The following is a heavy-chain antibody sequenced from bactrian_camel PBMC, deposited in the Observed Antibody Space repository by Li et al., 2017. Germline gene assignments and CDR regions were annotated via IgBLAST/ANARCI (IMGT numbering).Heavy chain of an antibody. Sequence: HVQLVESGGGSVQAGGSLSLSCTASGFTPYCMAWFRQVSGKEREGVAATSSNGLTSYADSVKDRFTIFYDNAKKTVDLQMNSLKPEDTALYFCAADRLACLTQMPRPMSPRAYNLWGQGTQVTVS. J-gene: IGHJ4*01. CDR3: AADRLACLTQMPRPMSPRAYNL. D-gene: IGHD1*01. CDR2: TSSNGLT. V-gene: IGHV3S53*01. CDR1: GFTPYC.